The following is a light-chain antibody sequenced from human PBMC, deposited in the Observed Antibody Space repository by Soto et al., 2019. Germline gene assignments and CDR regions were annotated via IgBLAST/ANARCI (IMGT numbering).Light chain of an antibody. V-gene: IGKV3-20*01. CDR3: QQYSDSVLT. J-gene: IGKJ4*01. CDR1: QTLTSNY. CDR2: GAA. Sequence: EIVLTQSPATLSLSPGERATLSCRASQTLTSNYLAWYQQKPGQAPRLLIHGAASRATGIPDRFSGSGSGTDCTLTSSRLEPEDFAVYYCQQYSDSVLTFGGGTKVEIK.